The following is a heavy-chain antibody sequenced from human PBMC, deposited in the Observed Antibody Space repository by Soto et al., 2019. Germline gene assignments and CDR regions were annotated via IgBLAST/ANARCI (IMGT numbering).Heavy chain of an antibody. CDR3: ARDGAYSSSWKTYYYYGMDV. Sequence: RASVKVSCKASGYTFASYYMHWVRQAPGQGLEWMGIINPSGGSTSYAQKFQGRVTMTRDTSTSTVYMELSSLRSEDTAVYYCARDGAYSSSWKTYYYYGMDVWGQGTTVTVSS. CDR1: GYTFASYY. V-gene: IGHV1-46*01. J-gene: IGHJ6*02. D-gene: IGHD6-13*01. CDR2: INPSGGST.